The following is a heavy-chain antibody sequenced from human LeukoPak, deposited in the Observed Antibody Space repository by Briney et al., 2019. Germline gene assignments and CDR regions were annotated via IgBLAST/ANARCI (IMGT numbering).Heavy chain of an antibody. J-gene: IGHJ4*02. CDR3: AREAAIAVAGPNFDY. Sequence: VASVKVSCKASGYTFTSYYMHWLRQAPGQGLEWMGRINPNSGGTNYAQKFQGRVTMTRDTSISTAYMELSRLRSDDTAVYYCAREAAIAVAGPNFDYWGQGTLVTVSS. CDR1: GYTFTSYY. CDR2: INPNSGGT. V-gene: IGHV1-2*06. D-gene: IGHD6-19*01.